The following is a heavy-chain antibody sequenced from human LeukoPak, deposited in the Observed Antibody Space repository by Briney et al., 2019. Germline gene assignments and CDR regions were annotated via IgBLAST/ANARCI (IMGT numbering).Heavy chain of an antibody. Sequence: PGGSLRLSCAASGFTFSSYWMDWVRQAPGKGLVWISRINSDGRTTSYADFVKGRFTISRDNAKNTLYLQMNSLRAEDTAMYYCARVSSGRNDYWGQGTLVTVSS. CDR1: GFTFSSYW. CDR2: INSDGRTT. CDR3: ARVSSGRNDY. V-gene: IGHV3-74*01. J-gene: IGHJ4*02. D-gene: IGHD3-22*01.